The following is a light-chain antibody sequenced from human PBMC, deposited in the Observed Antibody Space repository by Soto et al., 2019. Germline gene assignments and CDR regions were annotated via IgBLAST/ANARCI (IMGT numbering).Light chain of an antibody. Sequence: EIVMTQSPATLSVSPGERATLSCRASQSVSSNLAWYQQTPGQAPRLLIYGASTRATGIPARFSGSGSGTEFTLTISSLQSEDFAVYYCQQYNNWPPFTFGPGTKVHIK. CDR3: QQYNNWPPFT. CDR2: GAS. V-gene: IGKV3-15*01. CDR1: QSVSSN. J-gene: IGKJ3*01.